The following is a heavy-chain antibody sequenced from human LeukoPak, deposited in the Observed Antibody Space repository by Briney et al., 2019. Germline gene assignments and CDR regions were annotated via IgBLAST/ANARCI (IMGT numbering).Heavy chain of an antibody. J-gene: IGHJ4*02. CDR3: ARVYYYDSGSRWGDYFDY. V-gene: IGHV3-20*04. CDR2: INWNGGST. Sequence: GGSLRLSCAASGFTFDDYGMSWVRQAPGKGLEWVSGINWNGGSTGYADSVKGRFTISRDNAKNSLYLQMNSLRAEDTAVYYCARVYYYDSGSRWGDYFDYWGQGTLVTVSS. D-gene: IGHD3-10*01. CDR1: GFTFDDYG.